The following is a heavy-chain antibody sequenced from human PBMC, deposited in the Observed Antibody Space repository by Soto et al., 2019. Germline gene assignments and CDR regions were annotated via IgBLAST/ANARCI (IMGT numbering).Heavy chain of an antibody. CDR1: AYTLTSYY. Sequence: GPSVKTSCRASAYTLTSYYMHCARQAPEQGLEWMGIINPSGGSTSYAQKFQGRVTMTRDTSSSTVYMEVSSLRSEDTAVYYCAREVHNYGEGPDYWGQGTLVTVSS. J-gene: IGHJ4*02. CDR3: AREVHNYGEGPDY. V-gene: IGHV1-46*03. D-gene: IGHD4-17*01. CDR2: INPSGGST.